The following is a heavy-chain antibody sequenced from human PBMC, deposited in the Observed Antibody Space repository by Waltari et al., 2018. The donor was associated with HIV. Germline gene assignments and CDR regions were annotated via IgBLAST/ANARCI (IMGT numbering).Heavy chain of an antibody. D-gene: IGHD3-22*01. CDR3: AKDRSYDSSGYFDY. J-gene: IGHJ4*02. V-gene: IGHV3-23*01. Sequence: EVQLLESGGDLQQPGGSLRLSCAAYGFIFSRCAMSWVRQAPGRGLEWVSSINGGTTGTFYAYSVKGRFTISRDSSKNTLYLQMNSLRAEDTAVYYCAKDRSYDSSGYFDYWGEGTLVTVSS. CDR1: GFIFSRCA. CDR2: INGGTTGT.